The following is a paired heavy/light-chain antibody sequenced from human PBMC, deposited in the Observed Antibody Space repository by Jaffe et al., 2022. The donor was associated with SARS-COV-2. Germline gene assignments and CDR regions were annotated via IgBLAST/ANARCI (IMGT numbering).Heavy chain of an antibody. CDR1: GGTFSSYT. Sequence: QVQLVQSGAEVKKPGSSVKVSCKASGGTFSSYTFTWVRQAPGQGLEWMGRIIPLLRITNYAQKFQGRVTITADKSTSTIYLELTSLKSEDTAVYYCARHNEVDGRPLEDWFDPWGQGTLVTISS. CDR2: IIPLLRIT. J-gene: IGHJ5*02. V-gene: IGHV1-69*02. CDR3: ARHNEVDGRPLEDWFDP. D-gene: IGHD2-8*01.
Light chain of an antibody. CDR1: SSNLGAGSD. Sequence: QSVLTQPPSVSGAPGQRVTISCTGSSSNLGAGSDVHWYQQFQGTAPKLLIYGSINRPSGVPDRFSASKSGTSASLAISGLQAEDEADYYCQSYDSSLSAWVFGGGTKLTVL. J-gene: IGLJ3*02. CDR3: QSYDSSLSAWV. CDR2: GSI. V-gene: IGLV1-40*01.